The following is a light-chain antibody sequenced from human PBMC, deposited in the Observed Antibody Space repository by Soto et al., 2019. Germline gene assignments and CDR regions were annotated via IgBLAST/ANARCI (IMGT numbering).Light chain of an antibody. V-gene: IGKV1-9*01. Sequence: DIQTTQKPSTLSASVGDRVTITCRASQGISSSLAWYQQKPGEAPKLLIYAASTLQSGVPSRFSGSGYGTEFTLTISSLQPEDFASYYCQLLDSFPLTFGQ. CDR3: QLLDSFPLT. J-gene: IGKJ5*01. CDR1: QGISSS. CDR2: AAS.